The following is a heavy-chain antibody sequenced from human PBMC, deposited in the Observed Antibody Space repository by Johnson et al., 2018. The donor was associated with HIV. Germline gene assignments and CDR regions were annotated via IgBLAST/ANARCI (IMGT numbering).Heavy chain of an antibody. V-gene: IGHV3-30*02. CDR2: IRYDGSEK. J-gene: IGHJ3*02. D-gene: IGHD2-2*01. Sequence: QVQLVESGGDLVKPGGSLRLSCAASGFIFSSYGMHWVRQAPGKGLEWVTFIRYDGSEKYFADSVKGRFTISRDNSKNTLYLQMSSLRLEDTALYYCAKDSSSRMGFPGFDIWGPGTMVTVSS. CDR3: AKDSSSRMGFPGFDI. CDR1: GFIFSSYG.